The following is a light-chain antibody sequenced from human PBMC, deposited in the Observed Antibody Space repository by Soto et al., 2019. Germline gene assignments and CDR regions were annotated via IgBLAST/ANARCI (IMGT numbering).Light chain of an antibody. CDR3: CSFAGSYTYV. CDR1: SSDVGRYVY. V-gene: IGLV2-11*01. Sequence: QSVLTQPRSVSGSPGQSVTISCTGTSSDVGRYVYVSWYQQHPGKAPKLIIYDVTERPAGVPDRFSGSKSGNTASLTISGLQAEDEADYSCCSFAGSYTYVFGGGTKLTVL. CDR2: DVT. J-gene: IGLJ1*01.